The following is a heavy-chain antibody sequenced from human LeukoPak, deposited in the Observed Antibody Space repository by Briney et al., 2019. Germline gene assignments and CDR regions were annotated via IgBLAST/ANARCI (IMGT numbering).Heavy chain of an antibody. CDR1: GNTFTDSF. D-gene: IGHD6-13*01. V-gene: IGHV1-2*02. CDR3: ARLYSSTEVIDS. CDR2: INPNSGDT. Sequence: ASVKVSCKTSGNTFTDSFMNWVRQAPGQGLEWMGWINPNSGDTNYAPKFQGRFTMTRDTSISTDYMELSSLTSDDTAVYYCARLYSSTEVIDSWGQGTLVTVSS. J-gene: IGHJ4*02.